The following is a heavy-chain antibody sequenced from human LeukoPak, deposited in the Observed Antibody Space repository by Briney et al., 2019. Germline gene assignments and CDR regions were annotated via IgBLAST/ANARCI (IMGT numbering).Heavy chain of an antibody. J-gene: IGHJ4*02. D-gene: IGHD2-2*01. V-gene: IGHV4-39*01. CDR3: ARPLYCSSTSCYGPQDDY. CDR1: GGSISSSSYY. CDR2: IYYSGST. Sequence: SETLSLTCTVSGGSISSSSYYRGWIRQPPGKGLEWIGSIYYSGSTYYNPSLKSRVTISVDTSKNQFSLKLSSVTAADTAVYYCARPLYCSSTSCYGPQDDYWGQGILVTVSS.